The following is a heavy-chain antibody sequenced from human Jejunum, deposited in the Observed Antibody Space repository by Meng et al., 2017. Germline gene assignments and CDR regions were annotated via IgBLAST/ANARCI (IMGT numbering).Heavy chain of an antibody. V-gene: IGHV4-61*08. J-gene: IGHJ4*02. CDR1: RGSVSSPDYQ. CDR2: AGANFQSGT. D-gene: IGHD3-16*01. CDR3: ARDYWGSLDY. Sequence: QGQLQGSGPGLWRPSETLSSTCTVSRGSVSSPDYQWGWIRQPPGKGLEWIGYAGANFQSGTNHNPSLKSRVTISLDTSKNQFSLKLTSVNAADTAVYYCARDYWGSLDYWGQGILVTVSS.